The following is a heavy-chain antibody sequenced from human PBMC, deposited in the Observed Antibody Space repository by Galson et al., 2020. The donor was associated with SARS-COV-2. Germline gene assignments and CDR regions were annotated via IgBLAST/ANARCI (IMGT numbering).Heavy chain of an antibody. CDR1: GGSTSTGDYY. CDR3: ARDGSDCSSNSCAYQI. D-gene: IGHD2-2*01. V-gene: IGHV4-30-4*01. Sequence: SETLSLTCTVSGGSTSTGDYYWSWIRQSPGKGLEWIGYIYYSGTTYYNPSLKSRVTISLDTSRNQFSLKLTSVTAADTAVYYCARDGSDCSSNSCAYQIWGQGTMVTVSS. CDR2: IYYSGTT. J-gene: IGHJ3*02.